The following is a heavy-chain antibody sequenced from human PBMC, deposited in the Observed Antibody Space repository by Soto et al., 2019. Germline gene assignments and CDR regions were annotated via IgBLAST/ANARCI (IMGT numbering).Heavy chain of an antibody. CDR3: ARDRDYDSSGYYYGYYYYGMDV. V-gene: IGHV3-30-3*01. Sequence: QVQLVESGGGVVQPGRSLRLSCAASGFTFSSYAMHWVRQAPGKGLEWVAVISYDGSNKYYADSVKGRFTISRDNSKNTLYLQMNSLRAEGTAVYYCARDRDYDSSGYYYGYYYYGMDVWGQGTTVTVSS. CDR2: ISYDGSNK. J-gene: IGHJ6*02. CDR1: GFTFSSYA. D-gene: IGHD3-22*01.